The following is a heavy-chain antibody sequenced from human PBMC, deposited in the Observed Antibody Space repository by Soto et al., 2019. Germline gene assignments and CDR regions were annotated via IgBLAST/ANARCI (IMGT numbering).Heavy chain of an antibody. J-gene: IGHJ4*02. Sequence: GGSLRLSCATSGFTFSDYWMHWVRQAPGKGLVWVSRINSNGRTISYADSVKGRFTISRDNAKNTVYLQMNSLRAADTAVYYCARVRRFLEWFGPLDYWGRGTLVTVSS. V-gene: IGHV3-74*01. CDR2: INSNGRTI. D-gene: IGHD3-3*01. CDR1: GFTFSDYW. CDR3: ARVRRFLEWFGPLDY.